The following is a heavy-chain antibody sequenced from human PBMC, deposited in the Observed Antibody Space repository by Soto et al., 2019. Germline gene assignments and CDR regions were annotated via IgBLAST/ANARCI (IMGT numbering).Heavy chain of an antibody. CDR2: ISSSGNT. Sequence: PSETLSLTCTVSDGSISNFYWSWIRQPPGKGLEWIGYISSSGNTNYNPSLKSRVSISVDTSKNQFSLNLTSVTAADTGVYYCARAPMVLTRSSFDSWGQAPPVTLSS. J-gene: IGHJ4*02. CDR1: DGSISNFY. V-gene: IGHV4-59*01. D-gene: IGHD2-8*01. CDR3: ARAPMVLTRSSFDS.